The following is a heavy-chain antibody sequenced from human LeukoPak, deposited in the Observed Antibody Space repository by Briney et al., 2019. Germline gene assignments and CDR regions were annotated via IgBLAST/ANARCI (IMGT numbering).Heavy chain of an antibody. V-gene: IGHV1-18*04. CDR2: ISAYNGNT. D-gene: IGHD3-10*01. J-gene: IGHJ6*04. CDR3: ARSMVRTYAPMDV. Sequence: ASVKVSCKASGYTFTSYGISWVRPAPGQGREWMGWISAYNGNTNYAQKLQGRVTMTTDTSTSTAYMELRSLRSDDTVVEYCARSMVRTYAPMDVWGKGATGTVSS. CDR1: GYTFTSYG.